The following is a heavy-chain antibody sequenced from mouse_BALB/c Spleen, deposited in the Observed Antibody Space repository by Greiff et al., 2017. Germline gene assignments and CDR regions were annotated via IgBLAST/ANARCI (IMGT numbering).Heavy chain of an antibody. CDR2: INPYNDGT. CDR3: ARQGRSSGYEGGFAY. J-gene: IGHJ2*01. Sequence: VQLQQSGPELVKPGASVKMSCKASGYTFTSYVMHWVKQKPGQGLEWIGYINPYNDGTKYNEKFKGKATLTSDKSSSTAYMELSSLTSEDSAVYYCARQGRSSGYEGGFAYWGQGTTLTVSS. V-gene: IGHV1-14*01. CDR1: GYTFTSYV. D-gene: IGHD3-1*01.